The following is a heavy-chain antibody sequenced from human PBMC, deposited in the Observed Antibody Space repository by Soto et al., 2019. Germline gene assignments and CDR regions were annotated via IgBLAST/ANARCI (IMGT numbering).Heavy chain of an antibody. CDR1: GGSFSGYY. Sequence: TLSLTCAVYGGSFSGYYWSWIRQPPGKGLEWIGEINHSGSTNYNPSLKSRVTISVDTSKNQFSLKLSSVTAADTAVYYCARYIRTPYYDFWSGYLNWFDPWGQGTLVTVSS. CDR2: INHSGST. V-gene: IGHV4-34*01. CDR3: ARYIRTPYYDFWSGYLNWFDP. J-gene: IGHJ5*02. D-gene: IGHD3-3*01.